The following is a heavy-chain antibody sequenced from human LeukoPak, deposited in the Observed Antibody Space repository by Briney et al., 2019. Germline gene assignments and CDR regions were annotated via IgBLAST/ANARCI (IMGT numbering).Heavy chain of an antibody. CDR2: IYYSGST. CDR1: GGSISSYY. Sequence: SETLSLTCTVSGGSISSYYWSWIRQPPGKGLEWIGYIYYSGSTNYNPSLKSRVTISVDTSKNQFSLKLSSVTAADTAVYYSASWGYYFDYWGQGTLVTVSS. J-gene: IGHJ4*02. CDR3: ASWGYYFDY. V-gene: IGHV4-59*01. D-gene: IGHD3-16*01.